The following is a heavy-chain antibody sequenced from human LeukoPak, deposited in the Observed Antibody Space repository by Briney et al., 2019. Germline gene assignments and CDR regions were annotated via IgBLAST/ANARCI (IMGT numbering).Heavy chain of an antibody. CDR2: IYYSGST. CDR3: ARDRSDGSGYYGYYFDY. CDR1: GGSIGSYY. Sequence: ASETLSLTCTVSGGSIGSYYWSWIRQPPGKGLEWIGHIYYSGSTDYNPSLRSRVTISVDTSKSQFSLRLSSVTAADTAVYYCARDRSDGSGYYGYYFDYWGQGTLVSVSS. V-gene: IGHV4-59*01. D-gene: IGHD3-22*01. J-gene: IGHJ4*02.